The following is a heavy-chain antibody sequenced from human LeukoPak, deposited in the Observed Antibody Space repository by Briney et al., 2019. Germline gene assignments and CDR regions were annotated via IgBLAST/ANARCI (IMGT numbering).Heavy chain of an antibody. CDR3: AREGQWGPHSPGNYHYMDV. J-gene: IGHJ6*03. Sequence: PGRSLRLSCGASGFISNMYAIHWVRQAPGKGLEWVAVISYDGGDEKYADFVKGRFTISRDSSKNTLSLQMNSLRVEDTAVYYCAREGQWGPHSPGNYHYMDVWGRGTTVTVSS. D-gene: IGHD6-19*01. CDR2: ISYDGGDE. V-gene: IGHV3-30*04. CDR1: GFISNMYA.